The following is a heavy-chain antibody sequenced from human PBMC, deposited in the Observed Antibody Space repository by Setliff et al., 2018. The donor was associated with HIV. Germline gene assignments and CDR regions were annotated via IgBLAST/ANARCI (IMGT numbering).Heavy chain of an antibody. CDR1: GFTFSSYA. V-gene: IGHV3-30*04. CDR2: ISYDGSNK. D-gene: IGHD1-26*01. Sequence: GGSLRLSCAASGFTFSSYAMHWVRQSPGKGLEWVAVISYDGSNKYYAGSVKGRFTISRDNSKNTLYLQMNSLRAEDTTVYYCARDGSKGYYYYMDVWGKGTTVTVSS. CDR3: ARDGSKGYYYYMDV. J-gene: IGHJ6*03.